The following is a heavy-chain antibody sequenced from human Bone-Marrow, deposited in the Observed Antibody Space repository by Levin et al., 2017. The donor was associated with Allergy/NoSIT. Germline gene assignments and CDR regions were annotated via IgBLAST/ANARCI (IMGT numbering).Heavy chain of an antibody. CDR3: AKRRTEGTSGWSHFDY. Sequence: PGGSLRLSCAASGFTFRDYAMYWVRQAPGKGLEAVSAVPSSGDSNTYYSDSVRGRFTIFRDYSENTLYLQMDSLRADDTGVYYCAKRRTEGTSGWSHFDYWGRGILVTVSS. D-gene: IGHD6-19*01. V-gene: IGHV3-23*01. CDR2: VPSSGDSNT. CDR1: GFTFRDYA. J-gene: IGHJ4*02.